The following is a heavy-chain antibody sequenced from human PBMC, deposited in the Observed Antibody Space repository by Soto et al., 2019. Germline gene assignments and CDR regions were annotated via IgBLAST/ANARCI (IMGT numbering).Heavy chain of an antibody. D-gene: IGHD2-15*01. CDR3: AIAWFVDRYCSGGSRYSDAY. CDR1: GGTFSSYA. CDR2: IIPIFGTA. Sequence: SVKVSCKASGGTFSSYAISWVRQAPGQGLEWIGGIIPIFGTANYAQKYQGRVTITADESTSTAYMELSSLRSEDTAVYFCAIAWFVDRYCSGGSRYSDAYWGQGTLVTVSS. V-gene: IGHV1-69*13. J-gene: IGHJ4*02.